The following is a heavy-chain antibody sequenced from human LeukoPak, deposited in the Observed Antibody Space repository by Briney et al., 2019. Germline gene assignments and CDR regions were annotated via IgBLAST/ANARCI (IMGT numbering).Heavy chain of an antibody. CDR3: SKIEGTFGGVLVL. Sequence: GGSLRLSCAASGFTFSTYWMSWVRQAPGKGLEWVANIKGDGGEKYYVDSVKGRFTISRDNAKNSLFLQMNSLRAEDTAIYYCSKIEGTFGGVLVLWGQGTLSPSPQ. D-gene: IGHD3-16*01. V-gene: IGHV3-7*01. CDR2: IKGDGGEK. CDR1: GFTFSTYW. J-gene: IGHJ5*02.